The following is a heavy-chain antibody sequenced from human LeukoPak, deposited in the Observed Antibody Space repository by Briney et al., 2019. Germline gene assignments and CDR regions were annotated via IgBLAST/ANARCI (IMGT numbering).Heavy chain of an antibody. Sequence: PGGSLRLSCAASGFTFSSYEMNWVRQAPGKGLEWVANIKQDGSEKYYVDSVKGRFTISRDNAKNSLYLQMNSLRAEDTAVYYCARDRRFGGNDAFDIWGQGTMVTVSS. CDR2: IKQDGSEK. CDR3: ARDRRFGGNDAFDI. CDR1: GFTFSSYE. D-gene: IGHD3-10*01. J-gene: IGHJ3*02. V-gene: IGHV3-7*01.